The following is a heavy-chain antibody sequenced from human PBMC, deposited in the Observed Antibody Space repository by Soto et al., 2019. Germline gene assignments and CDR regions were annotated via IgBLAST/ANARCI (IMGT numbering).Heavy chain of an antibody. Sequence: SETLSLPCSVSGDLINNTTYYGGWVCQAPGKGLEWVGSSYFSGSGTSHYNPSLKSRVTISVDTSKKQSSLKLTSVTAAETAVYYWARPSYSFGTSGYYPFDYWGQGTLVTVSS. V-gene: IGHV4-39*01. CDR1: GDLINNTTYY. D-gene: IGHD3-22*01. J-gene: IGHJ4*02. CDR3: ARPSYSFGTSGYYPFDY. CDR2: SYFSGSGTS.